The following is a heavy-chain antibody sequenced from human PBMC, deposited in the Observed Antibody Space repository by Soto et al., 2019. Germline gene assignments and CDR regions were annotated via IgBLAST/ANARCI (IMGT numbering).Heavy chain of an antibody. V-gene: IGHV1-2*02. D-gene: IGHD2-8*01. CDR1: GFTFTGHY. Sequence: ASVKVSCKASGFTFTGHYIHWVRQAPGQGLEWMGWINPNSGGTSYAQKFQGRVTMTRDTSITTAYMELNSLRAEDTATYFCVSWVSAHFDYWGHGTPVTVSS. J-gene: IGHJ4*01. CDR2: INPNSGGT. CDR3: VSWVSAHFDY.